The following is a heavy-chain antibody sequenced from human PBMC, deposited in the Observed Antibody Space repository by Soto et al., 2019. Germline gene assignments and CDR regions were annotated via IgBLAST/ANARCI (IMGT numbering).Heavy chain of an antibody. CDR2: FTTSGDFT. CDR1: GFTFSNHA. J-gene: IGHJ4*02. D-gene: IGHD4-4*01. V-gene: IGHV3-23*01. Sequence: EVQLLDSWGALVQPGGSLRLSCATSGFTFSNHAMSWVRQAPGKGLEWVSTFTTSGDFTYYADSVKGRFTISRDNSKSTLYLQMNSLRVEDTAVYYCARLVTDWGQGTLVTVSS. CDR3: ARLVTD.